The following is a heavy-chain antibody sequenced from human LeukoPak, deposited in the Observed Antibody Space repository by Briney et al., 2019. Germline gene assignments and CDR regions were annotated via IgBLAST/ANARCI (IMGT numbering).Heavy chain of an antibody. V-gene: IGHV3-23*01. J-gene: IGHJ4*02. CDR2: ISGSGGST. D-gene: IGHD3-22*01. CDR1: GFTFSSYG. Sequence: GGSLRLSCAASGFTFSSYGMSWVRQAPGKGLEWVSAISGSGGSTYYADSVKGRFTISRDNSKNTLYLQMNSLGAEDTAVYYCAKETVGRITMIVVVNYFDYWGQGTLVTVSS. CDR3: AKETVGRITMIVVVNYFDY.